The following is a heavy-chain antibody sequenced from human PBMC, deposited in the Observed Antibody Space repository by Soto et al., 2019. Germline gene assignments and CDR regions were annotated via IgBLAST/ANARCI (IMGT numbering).Heavy chain of an antibody. V-gene: IGHV1-2*02. CDR2: INPSTGGT. CDR1: GYTFTGYY. J-gene: IGHJ4*02. Sequence: QVHLVQSGAEVKKAGASVKVSCKASGYTFTGYYIHWVRQAPGQGFEWVGWINPSTGGTSYAQKFQGRVTVTRDTSISTAYMELTRLRSNDTAVYYCARVLGGLGDPFDNWGQGTRVTVFS. CDR3: ARVLGGLGDPFDN. D-gene: IGHD3-16*01.